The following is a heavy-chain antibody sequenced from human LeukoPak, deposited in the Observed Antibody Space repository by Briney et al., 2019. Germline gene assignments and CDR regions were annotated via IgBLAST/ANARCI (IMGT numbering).Heavy chain of an antibody. CDR2: IYYSGST. Sequence: SETLSLTCTVSGGSIGSSSYYWGWIRQPPGKGLEWIGSIYYSGSTYYNPSLKSRVTISVDTSKNQFSPKLSSVTAADTAVYYCARRVSSWLPENWFDPWGQGTLVTVSS. J-gene: IGHJ5*02. V-gene: IGHV4-39*01. CDR1: GGSIGSSSYY. CDR3: ARRVSSWLPENWFDP. D-gene: IGHD6-13*01.